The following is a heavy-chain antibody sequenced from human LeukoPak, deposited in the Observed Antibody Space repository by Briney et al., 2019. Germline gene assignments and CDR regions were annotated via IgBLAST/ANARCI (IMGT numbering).Heavy chain of an antibody. Sequence: ASVKVSCKASGHTFTSYYMHWLRQAPGQGLEWMGIIDPSGGSTSYAQKFQGRVTMTRDTSTSTVYMELSSLRSEDTAVYYCARAYGGNFMEKTPFDYWGQETLVTVSS. V-gene: IGHV1-46*01. CDR1: GHTFTSYY. J-gene: IGHJ4*02. CDR2: IDPSGGST. CDR3: ARAYGGNFMEKTPFDY. D-gene: IGHD4-17*01.